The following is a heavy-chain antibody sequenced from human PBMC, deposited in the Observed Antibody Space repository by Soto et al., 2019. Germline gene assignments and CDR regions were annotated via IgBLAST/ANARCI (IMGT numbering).Heavy chain of an antibody. CDR1: GYTFTSYG. CDR2: ISAYNGNT. V-gene: IGHV1-18*04. Sequence: QVQLVQSGAEVKKPGASVKVSCKASGYTFTSYGISWVRQAPGQGLEWMGWISAYNGNTNYAQKLQGRVTMTTDTSXSXAYMELRSLRSDDTAVYYCARDIVVVPAAMVNWFDPWGQGTLVTVSS. CDR3: ARDIVVVPAAMVNWFDP. D-gene: IGHD2-2*01. J-gene: IGHJ5*02.